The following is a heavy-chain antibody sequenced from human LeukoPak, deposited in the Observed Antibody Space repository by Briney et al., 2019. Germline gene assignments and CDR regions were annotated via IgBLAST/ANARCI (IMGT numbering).Heavy chain of an antibody. CDR3: ARVGTGNWYFDL. Sequence: GGSLRLSCAASGFIFTDYWMNWVRQAPGKGLEWVAMIKYDGIDKKYLDSVKGRFTISRDNAKNTLYLQMNSLRAEDTAVYYCARVGTGNWYFDLWGRGTLVTVSS. V-gene: IGHV3-7*01. CDR1: GFIFTDYW. J-gene: IGHJ2*01. D-gene: IGHD3-10*01. CDR2: IKYDGIDK.